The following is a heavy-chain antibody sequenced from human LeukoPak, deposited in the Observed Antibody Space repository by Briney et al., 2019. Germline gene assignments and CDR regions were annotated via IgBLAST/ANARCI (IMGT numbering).Heavy chain of an antibody. CDR3: ARGGLRGSGYDSNYYGMDD. V-gene: IGHV1-69*13. CDR1: GGTFSSYA. Sequence: ASVKVSCKASGGTFSSYAISWVRQAPGQGLEWMGGIIPIFGTANYAQKFQGRVTITADESTSTAYMELSSLRSEDTAVYYCARGGLRGSGYDSNYYGMDDWGKGTTVTVSS. J-gene: IGHJ6*04. CDR2: IIPIFGTA. D-gene: IGHD5-12*01.